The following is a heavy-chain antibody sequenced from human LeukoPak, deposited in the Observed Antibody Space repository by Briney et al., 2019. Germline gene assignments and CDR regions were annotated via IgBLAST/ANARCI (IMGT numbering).Heavy chain of an antibody. V-gene: IGHV3-30*19. Sequence: GGSLRLSCAASGFTFSSYGMHWVRQAPGKGLEWVAVISYDGSNKYYADSVKGRFTISRDNSKNTLYLQMNSLRAEDTAVYYCAREMGRGPYSGSYPGYWGQGTLVTVSS. D-gene: IGHD1-26*01. CDR3: AREMGRGPYSGSYPGY. J-gene: IGHJ4*02. CDR1: GFTFSSYG. CDR2: ISYDGSNK.